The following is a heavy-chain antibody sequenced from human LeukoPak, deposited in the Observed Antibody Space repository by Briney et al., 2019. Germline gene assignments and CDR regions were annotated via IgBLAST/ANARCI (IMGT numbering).Heavy chain of an antibody. CDR3: AREYYYDSSGYRY. V-gene: IGHV1-18*01. Sequence: GASVKVSCKASGYTFTSYDINWVRQATGQGLEWMGWISAYNGNTNYAQKLQGRVTMTTDTSTSTAYMELRSLRSDDTAVYYCAREYYYDSSGYRYWGQGTLVTVSS. D-gene: IGHD3-22*01. CDR1: GYTFTSYD. J-gene: IGHJ4*02. CDR2: ISAYNGNT.